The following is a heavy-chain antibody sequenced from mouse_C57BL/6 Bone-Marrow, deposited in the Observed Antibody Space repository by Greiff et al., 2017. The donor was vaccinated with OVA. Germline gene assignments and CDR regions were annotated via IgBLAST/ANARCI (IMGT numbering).Heavy chain of an antibody. CDR2: ISDGGSYT. Sequence: EVMLVESGGGLVKPGGSLKLSCAASGFTFSSYAMSWVRQTPEKRLEWVATISDGGSYTYYPDNVKGRFTISRDNAQNNLYLQMSHLKSEDTAIYYCASPPYAIDYWGQGTSVTVSS. J-gene: IGHJ4*01. V-gene: IGHV5-4*03. CDR3: ASPPYAIDY. CDR1: GFTFSSYA.